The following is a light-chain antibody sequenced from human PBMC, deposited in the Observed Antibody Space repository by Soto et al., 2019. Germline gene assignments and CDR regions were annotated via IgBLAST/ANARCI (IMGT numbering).Light chain of an antibody. CDR1: SSNIGAGYD. Sequence: QSVLTQPPSVSGAPGQRVTISCTGSSSNIGAGYDVHWYQQLPGTAPKLLIYGNSNRPSGVPDRFSGSKSGTSASLAITGLQAEDEADHYCQSYDSSLSVAVFGGGTQLTVL. V-gene: IGLV1-40*01. J-gene: IGLJ7*01. CDR2: GNS. CDR3: QSYDSSLSVAV.